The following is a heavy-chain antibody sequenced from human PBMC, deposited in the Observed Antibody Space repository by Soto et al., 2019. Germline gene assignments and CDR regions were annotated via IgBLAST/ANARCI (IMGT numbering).Heavy chain of an antibody. CDR2: IDHSGYT. D-gene: IGHD3-3*01. V-gene: IGHV4-34*01. Sequence: SETLSLTCAVYGGSFSGYYWNWIRQPPGKGLEWIGEIDHSGYTNYNPSLKSRVTISVDTSKNQFSLRLTSVSAADTAVYYCARVRDWFDPWGQGTLVTVSS. CDR1: GGSFSGYY. J-gene: IGHJ5*02. CDR3: ARVRDWFDP.